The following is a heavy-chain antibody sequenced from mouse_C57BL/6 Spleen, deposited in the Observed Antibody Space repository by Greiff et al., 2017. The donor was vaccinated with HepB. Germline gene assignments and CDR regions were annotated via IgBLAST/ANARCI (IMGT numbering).Heavy chain of an antibody. CDR3: ARDRDGYDGYAMDY. D-gene: IGHD2-2*01. V-gene: IGHV5-16*01. CDR1: GFTFSDYY. J-gene: IGHJ4*01. CDR2: INYDGSST. Sequence: EVKLVESEGGLVQPGSSMKLSCTASGFTFSDYYMAWVRQVPEKGLEWVANINYDGSSTYYLDSLKSRFIISRDNAKNILYLQMSSLKSEDTATYYCARDRDGYDGYAMDYWGQGTSVTVSS.